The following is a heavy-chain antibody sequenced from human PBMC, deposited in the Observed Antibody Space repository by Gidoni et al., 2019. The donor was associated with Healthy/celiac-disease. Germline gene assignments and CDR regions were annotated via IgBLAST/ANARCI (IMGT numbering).Heavy chain of an antibody. CDR3: ARELEPLYYYYGMDV. V-gene: IGHV3-74*01. D-gene: IGHD1-1*01. Sequence: EVQLVESGGGLVQPGGSLRLSCAASGFTFSSYWMHWVRQAPGKGLVWVSRINSDGSSTSYADSVKGRFTISRDNAKNTLYLQMNSLRAEDTAVYYCARELEPLYYYYGMDVWGQGTTVTVSS. CDR2: INSDGSST. CDR1: GFTFSSYW. J-gene: IGHJ6*02.